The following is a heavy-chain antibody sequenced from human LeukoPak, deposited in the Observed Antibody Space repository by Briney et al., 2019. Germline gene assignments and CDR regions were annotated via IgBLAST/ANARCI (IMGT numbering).Heavy chain of an antibody. CDR2: INHSGST. D-gene: IGHD2-2*01. CDR1: GGSFSGYY. Sequence: SEALSLTCAVYGGSFSGYYWSWIRQPPGKGLEWIGEINHSGSTNYNPSLKSRVTISVDTSKNQLSLKLSSVTAADTAVYYCARRVVVVPAAIDYWGQGTLVTVSS. V-gene: IGHV4-34*01. J-gene: IGHJ4*02. CDR3: ARRVVVVPAAIDY.